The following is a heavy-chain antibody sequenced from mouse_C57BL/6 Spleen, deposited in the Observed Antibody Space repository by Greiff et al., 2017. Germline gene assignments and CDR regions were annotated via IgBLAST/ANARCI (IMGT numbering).Heavy chain of an antibody. CDR3: ARSGLTLDY. Sequence: VQLQQPGAELVKPGASVKLSCEASGYTFTSFWMQWVKQRPGQGLEWIGEIDPSASYTNYNQKFKGKAPLTVDTSSSTAYMQLSSLTSEDSAVYYCARSGLTLDYWGQGTTLTVSS. D-gene: IGHD2-4*01. V-gene: IGHV1-50*01. J-gene: IGHJ2*01. CDR2: IDPSASYT. CDR1: GYTFTSFW.